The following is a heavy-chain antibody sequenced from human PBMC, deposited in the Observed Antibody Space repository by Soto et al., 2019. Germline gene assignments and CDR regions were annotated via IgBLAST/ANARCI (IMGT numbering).Heavy chain of an antibody. CDR3: AKTLSYYDSSPVDV. Sequence: QVQLVQSGAEVKKPGSSVKVSYKASGGTFSTYAISWVRQAPGQGPEWMGGIVPMYGSTDYARKFQARVTITADRSTSTAYMELTSLRSDDTAVYYCAKTLSYYDSSPVDVWGQGTTVSVSS. CDR1: GGTFSTYA. J-gene: IGHJ6*02. D-gene: IGHD3-22*01. V-gene: IGHV1-69*01. CDR2: IVPMYGST.